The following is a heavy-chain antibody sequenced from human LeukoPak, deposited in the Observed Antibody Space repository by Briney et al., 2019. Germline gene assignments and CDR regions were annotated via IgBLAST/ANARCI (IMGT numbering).Heavy chain of an antibody. CDR1: GFTVSSNY. Sequence: GSLRLSCAASGFTVSSNYMSWVRQAPGKGLEWASVIYSGGTTYYADSVKGRFTISRDNSKNSLYLQMNSLRAEDTAVYYCARDAEGIDAFDIWGQGTMVTVSS. V-gene: IGHV3-66*01. CDR3: ARDAEGIDAFDI. CDR2: IYSGGTT. J-gene: IGHJ3*02.